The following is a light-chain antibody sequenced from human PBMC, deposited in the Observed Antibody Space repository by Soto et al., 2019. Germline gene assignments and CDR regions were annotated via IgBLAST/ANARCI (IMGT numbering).Light chain of an antibody. CDR3: QQYNSWPQT. Sequence: VFTXSPPTLSLSPGERAXLSCRASQSISSYLAWYQQKPGQAPRLLIYDASNRATGIPARFRGSGSGTDFTLTISSLESEDFAVYYCQQYNSWPQTFGQGTKVDIK. J-gene: IGKJ1*01. V-gene: IGKV3-11*01. CDR1: QSISSY. CDR2: DAS.